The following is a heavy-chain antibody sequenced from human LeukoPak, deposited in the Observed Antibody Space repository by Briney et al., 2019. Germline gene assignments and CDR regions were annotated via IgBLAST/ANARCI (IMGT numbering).Heavy chain of an antibody. CDR2: IHYSRSP. CDR3: ARDRLMVRLNWFDP. J-gene: IGHJ5*02. D-gene: IGHD3-10*01. Sequence: SETLSLTCTVSDASIDSYYWSWIRQSPGKGLEWIGNIHYSRSPNYNPSLRSRVTMSVDTSKNQFSLKLSSLTAADTAVYYCARDRLMVRLNWFDPWGQGTLVTVSS. V-gene: IGHV4-59*12. CDR1: DASIDSYY.